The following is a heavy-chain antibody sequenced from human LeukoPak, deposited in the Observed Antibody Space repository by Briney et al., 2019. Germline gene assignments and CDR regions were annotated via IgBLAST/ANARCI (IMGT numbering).Heavy chain of an antibody. CDR3: ARDKWCRAAAV. D-gene: IGHD6-25*01. CDR2: VSNDGNAA. CDR1: GFIFSSNC. Sequence: PGGSLRLSCEASGFIFSSNCLHWVRQAPGKGLVWVSRVSNDGNAATYADSVKGRFTISRDNAKNMLYLQMNSLRAEDTAVYFCARDKWCRAAAVWGQGTLVTVSS. V-gene: IGHV3-74*01. J-gene: IGHJ4*02.